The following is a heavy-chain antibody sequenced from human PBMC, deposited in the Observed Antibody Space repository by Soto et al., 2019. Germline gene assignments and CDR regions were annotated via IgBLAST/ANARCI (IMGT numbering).Heavy chain of an antibody. Sequence: QVQPVQSGAEVKKPGTSVKVSCKDSGYTFTSYGISWVRQAPGQGLAWMGWISAYNGNTNYAQKLQGRVTLSTVTARSTANRELRNLRSDDTAVYSCAREVDSSRWINWGQGTLVPVSS. CDR2: ISAYNGNT. CDR3: AREVDSSRWIN. CDR1: GYTFTSYG. J-gene: IGHJ4*02. V-gene: IGHV1-18*01. D-gene: IGHD6-13*01.